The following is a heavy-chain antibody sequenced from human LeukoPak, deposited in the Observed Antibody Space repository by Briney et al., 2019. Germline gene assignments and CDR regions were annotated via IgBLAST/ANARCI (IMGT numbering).Heavy chain of an antibody. D-gene: IGHD2-2*01. CDR1: GYSISSGYY. CDR3: ARVDGTTNCITP. Sequence: SETLSLTCTVSGYSISSGYYWGWIRQPPGKGLEWIGNIYRSGSTYYSPSLKSRVTISVDTSKNQFSLKLSSVTAADTAVYYCARVDGTTNCITPWGQGTLVTVSS. V-gene: IGHV4-38-2*02. J-gene: IGHJ5*02. CDR2: IYRSGST.